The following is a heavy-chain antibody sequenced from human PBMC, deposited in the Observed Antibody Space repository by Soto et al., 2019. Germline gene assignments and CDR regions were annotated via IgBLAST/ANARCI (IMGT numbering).Heavy chain of an antibody. CDR1: GFSFTGYY. D-gene: IGHD6-6*01. V-gene: IGHV1-2*02. CDR2: VNAHSGGT. J-gene: IGHJ5*02. CDR3: AKDLTRQLAYWLDP. Sequence: ASVKVSCKASGFSFTGYYIHWLRQAPGQGLEWMGWVNAHSGGTEYAQKFQGRVTLTRDTSIATAYLTLTSLTSDDTALYYCAKDLTRQLAYWLDPWGQGTQVTVSS.